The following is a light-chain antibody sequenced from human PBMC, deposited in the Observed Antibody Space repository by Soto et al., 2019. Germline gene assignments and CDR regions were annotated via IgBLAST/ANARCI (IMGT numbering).Light chain of an antibody. Sequence: EIVLTQSPGTLSLSPGQGATLSCRASQSVSRDYLAWYQQKPGQAPRLLIHGASTRATGVPDRFSGSGSGTDFTLTISRLEPEDFAVYYCQHYFSSPFSFGPGTKVDI. CDR2: GAS. J-gene: IGKJ3*01. V-gene: IGKV3-20*01. CDR3: QHYFSSPFS. CDR1: QSVSRDY.